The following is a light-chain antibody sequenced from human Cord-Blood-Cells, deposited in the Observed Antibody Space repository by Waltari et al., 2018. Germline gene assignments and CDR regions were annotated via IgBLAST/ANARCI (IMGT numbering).Light chain of an antibody. CDR1: QSVSSSY. Sequence: ESEWPQSPGPLSLSPGETATHSCRPSQSVSSSYLAWYQQKPGQAPRLLIYGASSRATGIPDRFSGSGSGTDFTLTISRLEPEDVAVYYCQQYGSSPLTFGGGTKVEIK. CDR3: QQYGSSPLT. CDR2: GAS. J-gene: IGKJ4*01. V-gene: IGKV3-20*01.